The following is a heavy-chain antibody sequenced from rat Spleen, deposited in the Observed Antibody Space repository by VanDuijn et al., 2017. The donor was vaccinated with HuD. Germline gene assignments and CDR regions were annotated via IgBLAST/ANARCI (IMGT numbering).Heavy chain of an antibody. Sequence: EVQLVESGGGLVQPGRSLKLSCAASGFNFSDYAMSWVRQAPKKGLEWVATIVFDGSNTYYRDSVKGRFTISRDNAKSTLSLQMDSLRSEDTATYYCARRHYGYTDYFDYWGQGVMVTVSS. J-gene: IGHJ2*01. CDR2: IVFDGSNT. CDR1: GFNFSDYA. CDR3: ARRHYGYTDYFDY. D-gene: IGHD1-9*01. V-gene: IGHV5-7*01.